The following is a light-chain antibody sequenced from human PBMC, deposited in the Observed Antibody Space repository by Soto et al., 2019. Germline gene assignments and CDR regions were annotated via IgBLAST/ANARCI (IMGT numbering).Light chain of an antibody. CDR1: SSDVGGYNY. Sequence: QSALTQPPSASGSPGQSVTISCTGTSSDVGGYNYVSWYQQHPGKAPKVMIYEVNKRPSGVPDHFSGSKSGNTASLTVSGLQAEDEADYYCKSYTGINNWVFGGGTKLTVL. J-gene: IGLJ3*02. V-gene: IGLV2-8*01. CDR3: KSYTGINNWV. CDR2: EVN.